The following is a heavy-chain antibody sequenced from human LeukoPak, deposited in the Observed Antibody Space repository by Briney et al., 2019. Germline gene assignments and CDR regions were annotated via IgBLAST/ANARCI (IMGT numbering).Heavy chain of an antibody. J-gene: IGHJ4*02. V-gene: IGHV1-3*01. CDR2: INAGNGNT. CDR3: ARASSLRFLEWLPLDY. CDR1: GYTFTSYA. Sequence: ASVKVSCKASGYTFTSYAMHWVRQAPGQRLEWMGWINAGNGNTKYSQKFQGRVTITRDTSASTAYMELSSLRAEDTAVYYCARASSLRFLEWLPLDYWGQGTLVTVSS. D-gene: IGHD3-3*01.